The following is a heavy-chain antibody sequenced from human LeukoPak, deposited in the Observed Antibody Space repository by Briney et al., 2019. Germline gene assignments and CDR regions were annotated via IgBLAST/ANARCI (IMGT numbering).Heavy chain of an antibody. Sequence: GGSLRLSCAASGFTFSSYGMHWVRQAPGKGLEWVAFIRYDGSNKYYADSVKGRFTISRDNSKNTLYLQMNSLRAEDTAVYYCARPPRAYGAWFDPWGQGTLVTVSS. V-gene: IGHV3-30*02. D-gene: IGHD4-17*01. CDR2: IRYDGSNK. CDR1: GFTFSSYG. J-gene: IGHJ5*02. CDR3: ARPPRAYGAWFDP.